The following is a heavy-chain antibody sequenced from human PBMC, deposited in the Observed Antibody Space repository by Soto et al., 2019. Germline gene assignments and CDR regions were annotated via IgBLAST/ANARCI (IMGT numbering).Heavy chain of an antibody. V-gene: IGHV3-23*01. CDR3: ARKVLGSTSRQDWWYFNL. Sequence: EVQLLESGGGLVQPGGSLRLSCVGSGFTFINYAMNWVRQTPGKGLEWVSGISGGGDRTFDADSVKGRFTISRDNSKNTVNLQMNCLRADDTAVYYCARKVLGSTSRQDWWYFNLWGRGTLVTVSS. D-gene: IGHD2-2*01. CDR1: GFTFINYA. CDR2: ISGGGDRT. J-gene: IGHJ2*01.